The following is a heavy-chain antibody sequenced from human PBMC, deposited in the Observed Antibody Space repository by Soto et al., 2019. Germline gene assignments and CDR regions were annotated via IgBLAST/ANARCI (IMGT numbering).Heavy chain of an antibody. V-gene: IGHV3-11*01. D-gene: IGHD6-13*01. Sequence: PGGSLRLSCTGSGFDFGDYYMSWIRQAPGKGLEWVSYIDSGDGTTYYTDSVKGRFTISRDNAKKKVYLQMSSLRVEDTALYYCVRPYYSSSWFPFDRWGQGTLVTVSS. J-gene: IGHJ4*02. CDR2: IDSGDGTT. CDR3: VRPYYSSSWFPFDR. CDR1: GFDFGDYY.